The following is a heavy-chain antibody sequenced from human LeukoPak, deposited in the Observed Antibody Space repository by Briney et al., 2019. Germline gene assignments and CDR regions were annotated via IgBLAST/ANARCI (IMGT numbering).Heavy chain of an antibody. CDR1: GVTFSSYV. CDR3: AREGYGSGSPLGGYYYYYYMDV. Sequence: GGSLRLSCAASGVTFSSYVMSWVRQAPGRGLEWVSANSGSGVGTYSADSVKGRFTISRDNSKNTLYLQMNSLRAEDTAVYYCAREGYGSGSPLGGYYYYYYMDVWGKGTTVTISS. J-gene: IGHJ6*03. V-gene: IGHV3-23*01. CDR2: NSGSGVGT. D-gene: IGHD3-10*01.